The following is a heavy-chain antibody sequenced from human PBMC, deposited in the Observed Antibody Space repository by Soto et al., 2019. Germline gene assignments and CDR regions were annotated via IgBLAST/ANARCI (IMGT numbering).Heavy chain of an antibody. V-gene: IGHV4-39*01. CDR2: IYYSGST. CDR1: GGSISSSSYY. J-gene: IGHJ4*02. Sequence: QLQLQESGPGLVKPSETLSLTCTVSGGSISSSSYYWGWIRQPPGKGLEWIGSIYYSGSTYYNPSLKSRVTISVDTSKNQFSLKLSSVTAADTAVYYCARRRSSGWYTHYFDYWGQGTLVTVSS. D-gene: IGHD6-19*01. CDR3: ARRRSSGWYTHYFDY.